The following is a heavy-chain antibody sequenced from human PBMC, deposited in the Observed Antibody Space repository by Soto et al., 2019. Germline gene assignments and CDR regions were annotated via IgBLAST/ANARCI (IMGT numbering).Heavy chain of an antibody. Sequence: GGSLRLSCAASGFTFSGSSMHWVRQASGNGLEWVGRIRGKTDTYATAYAAPVRGRFTISRDDSKNTAYLQMNSLKTEDTAVYFCTKRIGAYAMDVWGQGTTVTVSS. CDR2: IRGKTDTYAT. CDR3: TKRIGAYAMDV. J-gene: IGHJ6*02. D-gene: IGHD6-13*01. V-gene: IGHV3-73*01. CDR1: GFTFSGSS.